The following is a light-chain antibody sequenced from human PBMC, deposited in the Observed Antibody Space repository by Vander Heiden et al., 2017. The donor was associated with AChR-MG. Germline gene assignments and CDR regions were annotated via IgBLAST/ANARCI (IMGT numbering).Light chain of an antibody. J-gene: IGKJ2*01. V-gene: IGKV1-39*01. CDR1: QSISSY. CDR3: QQSYSTPRT. Sequence: DIQMTQSPSSLSASVGDRVTITCRASQSISSYLNWYQQKPGEAPKLLMYAASSLQSGVPSRFSGSGSGTDFTLTISSLQPEDFATYYCQQSYSTPRTFGQGTKLEIK. CDR2: AAS.